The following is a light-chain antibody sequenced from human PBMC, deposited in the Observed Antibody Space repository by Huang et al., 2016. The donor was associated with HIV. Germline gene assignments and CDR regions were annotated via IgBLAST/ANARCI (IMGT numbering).Light chain of an antibody. V-gene: IGKV4-1*01. CDR3: QQYYHNPLT. CDR2: WAY. CDR1: QSLFFSSNKRSY. Sequence: DIVMTQSPDSLTVSLGERATINCRSSQSLFFSSNKRSYLAWYQKKQGQTPKLVISWAYARESGVPDRFSGSGSETHFTLTINSLQAEDVAVYYCQQYYHNPLTFGGGTKVEI. J-gene: IGKJ4*01.